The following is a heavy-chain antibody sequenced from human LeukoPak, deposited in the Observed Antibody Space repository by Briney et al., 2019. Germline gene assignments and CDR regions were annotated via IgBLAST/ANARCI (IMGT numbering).Heavy chain of an antibody. CDR1: GFTFSDYY. CDR3: ARDPNIAGSIHWYFDL. CDR2: ISSSGSTI. V-gene: IGHV3-11*04. Sequence: GGSLRLSCAASGFTFSDYYMSWIRQAPGKGLEWVSYISSSGSTIYYADSVKGRFTISRDNAKTSLYLQMNSLRAEDTAVYYCARDPNIAGSIHWYFDLWGRRTLVTVSS. J-gene: IGHJ2*01. D-gene: IGHD2/OR15-2a*01.